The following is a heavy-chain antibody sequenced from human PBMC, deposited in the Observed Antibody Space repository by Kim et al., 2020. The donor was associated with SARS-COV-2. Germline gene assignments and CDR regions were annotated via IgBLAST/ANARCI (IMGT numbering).Heavy chain of an antibody. Sequence: SETLSLTCAVYGGSFSGYYWSWIRQPPGKGLEWIGEINHSGSTNYNPSLKSRVTISVDTSKNQFSLKLSSVTAADTAVYYCRMRDSSGYYSIGFDYWGQGTLVTVSS. CDR2: INHSGST. CDR3: RMRDSSGYYSIGFDY. D-gene: IGHD3-22*01. J-gene: IGHJ4*02. V-gene: IGHV4-34*01. CDR1: GGSFSGYY.